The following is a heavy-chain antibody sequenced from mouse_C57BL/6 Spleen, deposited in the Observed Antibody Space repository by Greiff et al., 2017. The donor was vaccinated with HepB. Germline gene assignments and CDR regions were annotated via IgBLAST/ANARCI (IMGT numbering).Heavy chain of an antibody. V-gene: IGHV1-26*01. Sequence: EVQLQQSGPELVKPGASVKISCKASGYTFTDYYMNWVKQSHGKSLEWIGDINPNNGGTSYNQKFKGKATLTVDKSSSTAYMELRSLTSEDSAVYYCARQHYGSSYWYFDVWGTGTTVTVSS. CDR3: ARQHYGSSYWYFDV. D-gene: IGHD1-1*01. CDR2: INPNNGGT. CDR1: GYTFTDYY. J-gene: IGHJ1*03.